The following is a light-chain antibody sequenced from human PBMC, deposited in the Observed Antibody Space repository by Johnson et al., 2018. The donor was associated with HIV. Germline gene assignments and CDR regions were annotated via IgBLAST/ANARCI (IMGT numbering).Light chain of an antibody. CDR2: ENN. J-gene: IGLJ1*01. V-gene: IGLV1-51*02. Sequence: QSVLTQPPSVSAAPGQKVTISCSGSSSNIGNNYVSWYQQLPGTAPKLLIYENNKRPSGIPDRFSGSKSGTSATLGITGLQTGDEADYYCGTWDSSLSARVFGTGTKGTV. CDR1: SSNIGNNY. CDR3: GTWDSSLSARV.